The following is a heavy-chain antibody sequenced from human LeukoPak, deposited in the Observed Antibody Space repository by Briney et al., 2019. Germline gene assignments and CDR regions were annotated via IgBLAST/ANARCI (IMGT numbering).Heavy chain of an antibody. CDR2: ISSSSSYI. Sequence: GGSLRLXCAASGFTFSSYSMNWVRQAPGKGLGWVSSISSSSSYIYYADSVKGRFTISRDKAKNSLYLQMNSLRAEDTAVYYCASDRITMVRGVYAFYIWGQGTMVTVSS. V-gene: IGHV3-21*01. CDR1: GFTFSSYS. J-gene: IGHJ3*02. CDR3: ASDRITMVRGVYAFYI. D-gene: IGHD3-10*01.